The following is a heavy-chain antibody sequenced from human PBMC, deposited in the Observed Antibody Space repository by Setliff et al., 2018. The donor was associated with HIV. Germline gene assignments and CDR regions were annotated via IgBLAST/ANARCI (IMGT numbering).Heavy chain of an antibody. CDR3: ARRVTMIRGVQNYYMDV. J-gene: IGHJ6*03. V-gene: IGHV4-39*01. CDR1: GDSVSSSSYY. D-gene: IGHD3-10*01. CDR2: ISYSGST. Sequence: TLSLTCTVSGDSVSSSSYYWGWIRQPPGKGLEWVGTISYSGSTYYNPSLKSRVTISVDTSKNQFSLKLTSMTAVDTAVYYCARRVTMIRGVQNYYMDVWGKGTTVTVSS.